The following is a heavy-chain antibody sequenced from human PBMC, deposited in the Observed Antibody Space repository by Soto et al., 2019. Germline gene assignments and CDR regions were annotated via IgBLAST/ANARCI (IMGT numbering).Heavy chain of an antibody. CDR2: ISSGSSYI. V-gene: IGHV3-21*01. Sequence: EVQLVESGGGLVKPGGSLRLSCSASGFSFTNYDMNWVRQAPGKGLEWVSSISSGSSYIYYADSVKGRFTISRDNAKSSLYLQMNSLRAEDTAVYYCACGYKYGRGAFDIWGQGTMVTVSS. CDR3: ACGYKYGRGAFDI. CDR1: GFSFTNYD. D-gene: IGHD5-18*01. J-gene: IGHJ3*02.